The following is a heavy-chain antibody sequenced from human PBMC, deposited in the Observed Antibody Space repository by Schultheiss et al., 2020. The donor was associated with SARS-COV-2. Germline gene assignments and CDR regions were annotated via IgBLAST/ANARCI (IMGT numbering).Heavy chain of an antibody. V-gene: IGHV2-70*04. CDR1: GFSLSTSGMR. D-gene: IGHD6-13*01. CDR3: ARTEYSSSWYWSWFDP. CDR2: IDWDDDK. Sequence: SGPTLVKPTQTLTLTCTFSGFSLSTSGMRVSWIRQPPGKALEWLARIDWDDDKFYSTSLKTRLTISKDTSKNQVVLTMTNMDPVDTATYYCARTEYSSSWYWSWFDPWGQGTLVTVSS. J-gene: IGHJ5*02.